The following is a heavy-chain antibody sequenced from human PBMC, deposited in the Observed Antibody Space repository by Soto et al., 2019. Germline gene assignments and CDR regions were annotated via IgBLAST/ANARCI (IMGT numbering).Heavy chain of an antibody. CDR1: GFTFSSYS. J-gene: IGHJ6*02. V-gene: IGHV3-48*02. CDR3: AREGFYYDILTGYNYRYGMDV. CDR2: ISTSSDTI. Sequence: GGSLRLSCAASGFTFSSYSMNWVRQAPGKGLEWVSYISTSSDTIYYADSVKGRFTISRDNAKNSLYLQMNSLRDEDTAVYYCAREGFYYDILTGYNYRYGMDVWGQGTTVIVSS. D-gene: IGHD3-9*01.